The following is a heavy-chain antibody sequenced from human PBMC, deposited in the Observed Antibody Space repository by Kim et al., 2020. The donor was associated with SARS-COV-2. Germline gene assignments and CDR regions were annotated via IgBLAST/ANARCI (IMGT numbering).Heavy chain of an antibody. CDR3: ARQRNGGGGTGESDY. V-gene: IGHV4-39*01. Sequence: SETLSLTCTVSGGSISSSSYYWGWIRQPPGKGLEWIGSIYYSGSTYYNPSLKSRVTISVDTSKNQFSLKLSSVTAADTAVYYCARQRNGGGGTGESDYWGQGTLVTVSS. CDR2: IYYSGST. D-gene: IGHD2-8*02. CDR1: GGSISSSSYY. J-gene: IGHJ4*02.